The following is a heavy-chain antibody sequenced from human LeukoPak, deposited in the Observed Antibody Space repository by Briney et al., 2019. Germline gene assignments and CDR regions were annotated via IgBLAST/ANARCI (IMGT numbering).Heavy chain of an antibody. CDR1: GFTFSSYG. J-gene: IGHJ6*03. CDR2: MWYDGSNK. V-gene: IGHV3-33*06. Sequence: PGRSLRLSCAASGFTFSSYGMHWVRQAPGKGLEWEAVMWYDGSNKYYADSVKGRFTISRDNSKNTLYLQMNSLRAEDTAVYYCAKILAPYYYYYMDVWGKGTTVTVSS. CDR3: AKILAPYYYYYMDV.